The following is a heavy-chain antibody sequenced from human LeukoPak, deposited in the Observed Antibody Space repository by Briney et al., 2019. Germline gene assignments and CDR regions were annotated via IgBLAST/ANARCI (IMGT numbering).Heavy chain of an antibody. Sequence: GGSLRLSCAASGFTVSSTYISWVRQAPGRELEWVSVIYSDGRTYYAASLKGRFTISRDSSKNTVYLQMNSLRVEDTAVYYCARLPRGDCWGQGTLVTVSS. CDR2: IYSDGRT. J-gene: IGHJ4*02. D-gene: IGHD3-16*01. V-gene: IGHV3-53*01. CDR3: ARLPRGDC. CDR1: GFTVSSTY.